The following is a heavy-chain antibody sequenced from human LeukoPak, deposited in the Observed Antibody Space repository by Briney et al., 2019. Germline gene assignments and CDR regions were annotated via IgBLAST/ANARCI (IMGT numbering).Heavy chain of an antibody. V-gene: IGHV3-48*01. J-gene: IGHJ4*02. CDR2: ISSSSSTI. CDR3: ARDLWRPGSLYSSSLTDDY. CDR1: GFTFSSYS. D-gene: IGHD6-6*01. Sequence: GGSLRLSRAASGFTFSSYSMNWVRQAPGKGLEWVSYISSSSSTIYYADSVKGRFTISRDNAKNSLYLQMNSLRAEDTAVYYCARDLWRPGSLYSSSLTDDYWGQGTLVTVSS.